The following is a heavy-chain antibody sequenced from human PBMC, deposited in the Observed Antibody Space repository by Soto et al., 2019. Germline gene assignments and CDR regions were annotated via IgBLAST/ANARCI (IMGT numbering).Heavy chain of an antibody. J-gene: IGHJ6*02. V-gene: IGHV4-31*03. CDR1: GGSISSGGYY. D-gene: IGHD5-18*01. Sequence: SETLSLTCTVSGGSISSGGYYWSWIRQHPGMGLEWIGYIYYSGSTYYNPSLKSRVTISVDTSKNQFSLKLSSVTAADTAVYYCARDQGGYSYGYFNSYGMDVWGQGTTVTVS. CDR3: ARDQGGYSYGYFNSYGMDV. CDR2: IYYSGST.